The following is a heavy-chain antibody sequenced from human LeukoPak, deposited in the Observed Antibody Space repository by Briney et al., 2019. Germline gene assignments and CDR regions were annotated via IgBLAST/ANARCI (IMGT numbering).Heavy chain of an antibody. CDR1: GGTFSSYA. J-gene: IGHJ6*02. D-gene: IGHD2-2*01. V-gene: IGHV1-69*13. CDR3: ARALNCSSTSRSGWEGYYYYYYGMDV. Sequence: ASVKVSCKASGGTFSSYAISWVRQAPGQGLEWMGGIIPIFGTANYAQKFQGRVTITADESTSTAYMELSSLRSEDTAVYYCARALNCSSTSRSGWEGYYYYYYGMDVWGQGTTVTVSS. CDR2: IIPIFGTA.